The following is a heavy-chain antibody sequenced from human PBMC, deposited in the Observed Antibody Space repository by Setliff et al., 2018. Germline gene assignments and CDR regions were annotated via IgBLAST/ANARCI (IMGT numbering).Heavy chain of an antibody. CDR2: SNSRSSTI. CDR1: GFTFSSYN. Sequence: GGSLRLSCAASGFTFSSYNMDWVRQAPGKGLEWVSYSNSRSSTIFYADSVKGRFTISRDNAKNSLYLQMNGLRAEDTAVYYCVRDSGSSGMIDYWGQGTPVTVSS. V-gene: IGHV3-48*01. J-gene: IGHJ4*02. CDR3: VRDSGSSGMIDY. D-gene: IGHD6-13*01.